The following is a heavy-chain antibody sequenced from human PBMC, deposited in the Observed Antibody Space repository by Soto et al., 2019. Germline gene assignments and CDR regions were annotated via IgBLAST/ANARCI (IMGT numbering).Heavy chain of an antibody. Sequence: PGGSLRLSCAASGFTFSRYWMHWVRQAPGKGLVWVSRIDSYGSATSQVDSVEGRFTISRDNAKNTLYLQMNSLRAEDTAVYYCARDYGGTNSFGFGMDVWGQGTTVTVSS. V-gene: IGHV3-74*01. J-gene: IGHJ6*02. CDR3: ARDYGGTNSFGFGMDV. CDR2: IDSYGSAT. CDR1: GFTFSRYW. D-gene: IGHD3-16*01.